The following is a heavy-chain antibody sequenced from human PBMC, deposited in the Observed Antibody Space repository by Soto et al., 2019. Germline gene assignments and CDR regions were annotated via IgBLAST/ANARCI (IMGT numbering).Heavy chain of an antibody. J-gene: IGHJ3*02. CDR1: GYTFTSYA. V-gene: IGHV1-3*01. Sequence: QVQLVQSGAEVKKPGASVKVSCKASGYTFTSYAMHWVRQAPGQRLEWMGWINAGNGNTKYSQKFQGRVTITRDTSASKAYIELSSLRSEDTAVYYCARVDSSGWTDDAFDIWGQGTMVTVSS. D-gene: IGHD6-19*01. CDR3: ARVDSSGWTDDAFDI. CDR2: INAGNGNT.